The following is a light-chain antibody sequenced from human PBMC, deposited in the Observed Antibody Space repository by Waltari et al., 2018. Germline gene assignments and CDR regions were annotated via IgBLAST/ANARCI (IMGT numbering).Light chain of an antibody. CDR1: QSVSSSY. CDR3: QQYGNSPLYT. J-gene: IGKJ2*01. CDR2: GAS. V-gene: IGKV3-20*01. Sequence: EIVLTQSPGTLSLSPGESAPLSCRASQSVSSSYLAWYQHKPGQAPRLLIYGASSRATGIPDRFSGSGSGTDFTLTISRLEPEDFAVYYCQQYGNSPLYTFGQGTKLEIK.